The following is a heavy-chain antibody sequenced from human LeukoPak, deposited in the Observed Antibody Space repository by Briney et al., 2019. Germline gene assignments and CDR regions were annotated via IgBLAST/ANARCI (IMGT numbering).Heavy chain of an antibody. V-gene: IGHV4-34*01. CDR1: GGSFSGYY. J-gene: IGHJ4*02. Sequence: KSSETLSLTCAVYGGSFSGYYWSWIRQPPGKGLEWMGEINHSGSNNYNPSLKTRVTISVDTSKSQFSRKRSSVTAADTAVYYCARGSRSRVVVAATRPNYFDYWGQGTLVTVSS. CDR3: ARGSRSRVVVAATRPNYFDY. D-gene: IGHD2-15*01. CDR2: INHSGSN.